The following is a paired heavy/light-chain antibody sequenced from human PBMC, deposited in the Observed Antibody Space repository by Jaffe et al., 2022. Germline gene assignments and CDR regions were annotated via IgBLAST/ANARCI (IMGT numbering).Light chain of an antibody. CDR3: QSYDSSLSGSSVV. J-gene: IGLJ2*01. Sequence: QSVLTQPPSVSGAPGQRVTISCTGSSSNIGAGYDVHWYQQLPGTAPKLLIYGNSNRPSGVPDRFSGSKSGTSASLAITGLQAEDEADYYCQSYDSSLSGSSVVFGGGTKLTVL. CDR1: SSNIGAGYD. CDR2: GNS. V-gene: IGLV1-40*01.
Heavy chain of an antibody. J-gene: IGHJ5*02. CDR2: IYWNDDK. CDR1: GFSLSTSGVG. CDR3: AHRLGYYDYIWGSYRYSQVDLATTHDRHDTNWFDP. Sequence: QITLKESGPTLVKPTQTLTLTCTFSGFSLSTSGVGVGWIRQPPGKALEWLALIYWNDDKRYSPSLKSRLTITKDTSKNQVVLTMTNMDPVDTATYYCAHRLGYYDYIWGSYRYSQVDLATTHDRHDTNWFDPWGQGTLVTVSS. V-gene: IGHV2-5*01. D-gene: IGHD3-16*02.